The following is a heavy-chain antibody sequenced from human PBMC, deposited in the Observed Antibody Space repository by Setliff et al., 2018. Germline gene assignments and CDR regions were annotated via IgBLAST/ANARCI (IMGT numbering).Heavy chain of an antibody. CDR2: ITLYNGNT. CDR3: ARRGMSSSWFQGYFDY. V-gene: IGHV1-45*02. J-gene: IGHJ4*02. D-gene: IGHD6-13*01. CDR1: GYTFTYCS. Sequence: SVKVSCKASGYTFTYCSLHWLQQAPGQGLERMRWITLYNGNTNYAKKFQGRVTITRDMSLRTAYIELSSLRSEDSAVYYCARRGMSSSWFQGYFDYWGQGTLVTVSS.